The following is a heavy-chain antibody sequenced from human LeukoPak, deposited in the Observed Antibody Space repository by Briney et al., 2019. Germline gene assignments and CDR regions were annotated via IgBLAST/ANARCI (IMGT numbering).Heavy chain of an antibody. Sequence: GGSLRLSCAASGFTFNNYAMNWVRQAPGKGLEWVSGISGSGGSTYYADSVKGRFTISRDNSKNTLYLQMNSLRAEDTAVYHCAKGTHVLLWFGELLSPIDYWGQGTLVTVSS. CDR3: AKGTHVLLWFGELLSPIDY. D-gene: IGHD3-10*01. J-gene: IGHJ4*02. CDR2: ISGSGGST. CDR1: GFTFNNYA. V-gene: IGHV3-23*01.